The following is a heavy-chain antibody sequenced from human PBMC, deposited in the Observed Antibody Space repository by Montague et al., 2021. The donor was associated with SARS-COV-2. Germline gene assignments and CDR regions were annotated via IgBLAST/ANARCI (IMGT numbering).Heavy chain of an antibody. CDR2: IYYSGST. Sequence: SETLSLTCTVSGGSISSYSWTWIRQPPGKGLEWIGYIYYSGSTNYNPSLKSRVTISVDTSKNQFSLKLSSVTAADTAVYYCARHKSFDLLLIPKVGYYCMDVWGQGTTVTVSS. CDR3: ARHKSFDLLLIPKVGYYCMDV. J-gene: IGHJ6*02. V-gene: IGHV4-59*08. CDR1: GGSISSYS. D-gene: IGHD3-9*01.